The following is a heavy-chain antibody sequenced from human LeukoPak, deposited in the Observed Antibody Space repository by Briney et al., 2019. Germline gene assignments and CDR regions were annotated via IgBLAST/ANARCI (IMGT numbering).Heavy chain of an antibody. CDR1: GFTFSSYA. CDR2: ITSSGSNV. V-gene: IGHV3-23*01. J-gene: IGHJ4*02. CDR3: ATDGLTGTTDGTLES. Sequence: GGSLRLSCAASGFTFSSYAMTWVRQAPGKGLEWVSSITSSGSNVYYADSVRGRFTISRDDSKNTLYLQMNSLRDQDTAMYYCATDGLTGTTDGTLESWGQGILVTVSS. D-gene: IGHD1-20*01.